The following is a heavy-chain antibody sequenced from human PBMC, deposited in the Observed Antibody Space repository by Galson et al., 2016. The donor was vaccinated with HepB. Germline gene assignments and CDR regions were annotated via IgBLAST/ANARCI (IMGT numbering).Heavy chain of an antibody. V-gene: IGHV5-10-1*01. CDR2: IDPSDSYT. Sequence: QSGAEVKKPGESLRISCKGSGYSFTSYWISWVRQMPGKGLEWMGRIDPSDSYTNYSPSFQGHVTISVGKSIRTAYLQWSTLKASDTAMYYCARRRRDAYHSCAFDMWGQGTMVTVSS. D-gene: IGHD5-24*01. CDR3: ARRRRDAYHSCAFDM. CDR1: GYSFTSYW. J-gene: IGHJ3*02.